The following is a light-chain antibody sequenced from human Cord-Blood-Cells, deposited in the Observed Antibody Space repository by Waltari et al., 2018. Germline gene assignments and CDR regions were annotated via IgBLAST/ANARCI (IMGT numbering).Light chain of an antibody. CDR2: GAS. V-gene: IGKV3-15*01. CDR1: QSVSSN. Sequence: EIVMTQSPATLSVSPGERATISCRAGQSVSSNLAWYQQNPGQAPRLLIYGASTRATGIPARFSGSGSGTEFTLTISSLQSEDFAVYYCQQYNNWPLTFGPGTKVDIK. CDR3: QQYNNWPLT. J-gene: IGKJ3*01.